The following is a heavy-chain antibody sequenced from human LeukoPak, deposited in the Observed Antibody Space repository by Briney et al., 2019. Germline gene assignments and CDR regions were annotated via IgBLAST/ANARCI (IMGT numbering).Heavy chain of an antibody. Sequence: ASVKVSCKASGYTFTSYGISWVRQAPGQGLEWMGWISAYNGNTNYAQKLQGRVTMTTDTSTSTAYMELRSLRSDDTAVYYRARGGAYYYDSSGYYLDWFDPWGQGTLVTVSS. CDR2: ISAYNGNT. D-gene: IGHD3-22*01. CDR3: ARGGAYYYDSSGYYLDWFDP. J-gene: IGHJ5*02. CDR1: GYTFTSYG. V-gene: IGHV1-18*01.